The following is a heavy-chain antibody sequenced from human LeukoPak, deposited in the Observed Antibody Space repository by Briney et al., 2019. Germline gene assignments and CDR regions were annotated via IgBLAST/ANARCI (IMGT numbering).Heavy chain of an antibody. J-gene: IGHJ3*02. D-gene: IGHD2-15*01. CDR3: ARVVYCGGGSCYRDAFDI. CDR2: IYYSGST. Sequence: SETLSLTCTVSGGSISSGGYYWSWIRQHPGKGLEWIGYIYYSGSTYYNPSLKSRVTISVDTSKNQFSLKLSSVTAADTAVYYCARVVYCGGGSCYRDAFDIWGQGTMVTVSS. CDR1: GGSISSGGYY. V-gene: IGHV4-31*03.